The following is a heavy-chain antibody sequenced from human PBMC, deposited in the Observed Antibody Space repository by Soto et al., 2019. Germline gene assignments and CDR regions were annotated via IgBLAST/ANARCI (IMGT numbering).Heavy chain of an antibody. Sequence: EVQLVESGGGLVQPGGSLRLSCTASGFSFKSYAMNWVRQAPGKGLEWVSFISGGSSTIYYADSVKGRFTISRDNAQRSVHLQMSSLEAEDTAVYFCARDTSRPHDYNWNEDDDAFDLGGQGTMVAVSS. D-gene: IGHD1-20*01. CDR3: ARDTSRPHDYNWNEDDDAFDL. J-gene: IGHJ3*01. CDR2: ISGGSSTI. V-gene: IGHV3-48*01. CDR1: GFSFKSYA.